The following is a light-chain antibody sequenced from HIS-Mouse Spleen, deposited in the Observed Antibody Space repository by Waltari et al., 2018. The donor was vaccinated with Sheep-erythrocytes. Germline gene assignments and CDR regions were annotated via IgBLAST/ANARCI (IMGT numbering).Light chain of an antibody. CDR2: DVS. Sequence: QSALTQPRSVSGSPGQSVTISCTGTSSDVGGYNYVLWYQQHPGKAPKLMIYDVSKRPPGVPDRFSGSKSGNTASLTISGLQAEDEADYYCCSYAGSYNHVFATGTKVTVL. CDR3: CSYAGSYNHV. V-gene: IGLV2-11*01. J-gene: IGLJ1*01. CDR1: SSDVGGYNY.